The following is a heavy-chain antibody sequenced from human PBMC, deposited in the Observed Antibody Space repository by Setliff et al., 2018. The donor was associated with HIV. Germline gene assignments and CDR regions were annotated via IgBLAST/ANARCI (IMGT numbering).Heavy chain of an antibody. V-gene: IGHV1-69*10. CDR2: IIPFLRVI. CDR1: GGSFTSYV. J-gene: IGHJ6*03. D-gene: IGHD7-27*01. CDR3: ARRGDSYYYMDV. Sequence: EASVKVSCKASGGSFTSYVISWVRQAPGQGLEWMGGIIPFLRVINYAQKFQGRVTISTDESMGTAYMELSSLRYDDTAVYYCARRGDSYYYMDVWGKGTTVTVSS.